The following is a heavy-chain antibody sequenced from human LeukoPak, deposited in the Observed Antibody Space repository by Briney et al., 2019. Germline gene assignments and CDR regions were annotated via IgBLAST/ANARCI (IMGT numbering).Heavy chain of an antibody. J-gene: IGHJ4*02. CDR3: ATLGDGYNSY. CDR2: ISGSGPST. D-gene: IGHD5-24*01. Sequence: GGSLRLSCAASGFTFQNYAMSWVRQAPGKGLEWASSISGSGPSTDYADSVKGRFTISRDKAKNTLYLQMNSLRAEDTAVYYCATLGDGYNSYWGQGTLVTVSS. V-gene: IGHV3-23*01. CDR1: GFTFQNYA.